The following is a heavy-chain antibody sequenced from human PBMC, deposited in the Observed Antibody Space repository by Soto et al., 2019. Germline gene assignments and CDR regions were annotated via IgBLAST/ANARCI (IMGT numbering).Heavy chain of an antibody. D-gene: IGHD4-17*01. Sequence: SETLSLTCTVSGGSISSYYWSWIRQPPGKGLEWIGYIYYTGSTKYSPSLKSRVTISLGTSRNQFSLNLSSVTAADTAVYFCARGGTYGDYFDYWGQGTLVTVSS. CDR3: ARGGTYGDYFDY. J-gene: IGHJ4*02. CDR1: GGSISSYY. V-gene: IGHV4-59*01. CDR2: IYYTGST.